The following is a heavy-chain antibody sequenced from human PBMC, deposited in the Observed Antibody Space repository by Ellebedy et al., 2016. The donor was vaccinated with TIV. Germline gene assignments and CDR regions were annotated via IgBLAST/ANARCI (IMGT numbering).Heavy chain of an antibody. J-gene: IGHJ2*01. V-gene: IGHV4-39*01. CDR1: GGSVRRTSYY. CDR2: IYYSGDT. Sequence: SETLSLTCTVPGGSVRRTSYYWGWIRQPPGKGLDWIGSIYYSGDTYCSPSLKSRVTMSVDPSKNQFSLKLSSVTAADTAVYYCARLDYGDVELNWNFDLWGRGTLVTVSS. D-gene: IGHD4-17*01. CDR3: ARLDYGDVELNWNFDL.